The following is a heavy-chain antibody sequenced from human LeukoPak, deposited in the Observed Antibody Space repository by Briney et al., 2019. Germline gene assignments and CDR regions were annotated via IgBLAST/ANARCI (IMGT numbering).Heavy chain of an antibody. CDR3: ARGVLRGSVIVVVITSNYYYYGMDV. D-gene: IGHD3-22*01. Sequence: SVKVSCKASGGTFSSYAISWVRQAPGQGLEWMGGIIPIFGTANYTQKFQGRVTITADESTSTAYMELSSLRSEDTAVYYCARGVLRGSVIVVVITSNYYYYGMDVWGQGTTVTVSS. CDR1: GGTFSSYA. J-gene: IGHJ6*02. CDR2: IIPIFGTA. V-gene: IGHV1-69*01.